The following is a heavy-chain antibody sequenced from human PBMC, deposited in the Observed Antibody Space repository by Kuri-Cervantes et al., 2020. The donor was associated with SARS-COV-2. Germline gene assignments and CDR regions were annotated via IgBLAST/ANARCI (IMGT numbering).Heavy chain of an antibody. J-gene: IGHJ4*02. CDR3: ARGGLIGYYDSSGYSVDY. CDR2: MNPDTGNA. D-gene: IGHD3-22*01. Sequence: ASVKVSCKASGYTFTNNDVNWLRQASGQGLEWMGWMNPDTGNAGYAQKFQGRVTTTRNTSISTAYMELSSLRSEDTAVYYCARGGLIGYYDSSGYSVDYWGQGTLVTVSS. V-gene: IGHV1-8*02. CDR1: GYTFTNND.